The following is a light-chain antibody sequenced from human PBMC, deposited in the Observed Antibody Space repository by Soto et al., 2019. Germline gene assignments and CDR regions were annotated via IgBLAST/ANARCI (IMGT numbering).Light chain of an antibody. J-gene: IGKJ4*01. CDR3: LQHNTYPLT. CDR1: QGIRSG. V-gene: IGKV1-17*01. CDR2: AAS. Sequence: IQLTQSPSSLSAHVGDIVTITRRASQGIRSGLGWYQQKPGKAPKRLIDAASSLQSGVPSRFSGSGSGTEFTLTISSLQPEDFATYYCLQHNTYPLTFGGGTKVDIK.